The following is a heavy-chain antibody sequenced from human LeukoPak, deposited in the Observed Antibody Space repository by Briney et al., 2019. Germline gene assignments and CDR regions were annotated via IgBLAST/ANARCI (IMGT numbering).Heavy chain of an antibody. CDR2: ISVSGATT. Sequence: GGSLRLSCAASGFTFTNYVMTWVRQAPGKGLEWISTISVSGATTYYADSVQGRFTISRDNSKSTLSLRMNNLRAEDSAIYYCTSRKEYSTSSVCYWGQGTLVTVSS. CDR1: GFTFTNYV. V-gene: IGHV3-23*01. D-gene: IGHD6-6*01. CDR3: TSRKEYSTSSVCY. J-gene: IGHJ4*02.